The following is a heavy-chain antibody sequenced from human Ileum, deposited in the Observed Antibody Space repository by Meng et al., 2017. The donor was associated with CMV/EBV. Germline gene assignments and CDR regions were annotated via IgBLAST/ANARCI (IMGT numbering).Heavy chain of an antibody. V-gene: IGHV3-7*01. CDR1: GFTFSTRS. D-gene: IGHD4-17*01. Sequence: GGSLRLSCVPSGFTFSTRSMSWVRPAPGQGLEWVASINPDGSVIYYLNSVRGRFTISRDNARDSLFLQMNSVRADETAVYYCASLLGTVKTYDYWGQGTRVTVSS. CDR2: INPDGSVI. J-gene: IGHJ4*02. CDR3: ASLLGTVKTYDY.